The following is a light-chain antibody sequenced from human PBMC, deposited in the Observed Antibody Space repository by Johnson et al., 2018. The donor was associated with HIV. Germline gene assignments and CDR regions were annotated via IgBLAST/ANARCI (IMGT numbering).Light chain of an antibody. J-gene: IGLJ1*01. CDR3: GTWDSSLCAGV. V-gene: IGLV1-51*02. Sequence: QSVLTQPPSVSAAPGQKVTIYCSGSSSNVGNNYVSWYQQLPGTAPKLLIYENNKRPSGIPDRFSGSKSGTSATLGITGLQTGDEAGYYCGTWDSSLCAGVFGTVTKVTLL. CDR1: SSNVGNNY. CDR2: ENN.